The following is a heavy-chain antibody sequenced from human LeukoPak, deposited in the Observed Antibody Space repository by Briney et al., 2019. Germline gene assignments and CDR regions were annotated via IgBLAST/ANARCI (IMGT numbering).Heavy chain of an antibody. J-gene: IGHJ4*02. CDR2: IHYSGST. CDR3: AGVRGGSSLSTWDYFDY. CDR1: GGSISYSSYY. V-gene: IGHV4-39*01. D-gene: IGHD6-6*01. Sequence: SETLSLTCTVSGGSISYSSYYWGWIRQPPGKGLEWIGSIHYSGSTYYNPSLKSRVTISVDTSKNQFSLQLNSVTPEDTAVYHCAGVRGGSSLSTWDYFDYWGQGTLVTVSS.